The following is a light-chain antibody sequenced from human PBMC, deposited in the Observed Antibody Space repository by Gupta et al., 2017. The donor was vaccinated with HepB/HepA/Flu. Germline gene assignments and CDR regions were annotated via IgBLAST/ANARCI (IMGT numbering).Light chain of an antibody. V-gene: IGKV1-5*03. CDR3: QQYHFFSD. CDR1: QYISNY. CDR2: QTS. Sequence: DIQMTQSPSTLSASVGDRVTLTCRASQYISNYLAWYQQKPGEAPNLPIYQTSTLESGVPSRFSGSGSGTEFTLTISGLQPADFATYYCQQYHFFSDFGQGTRVEIK. J-gene: IGKJ5*01.